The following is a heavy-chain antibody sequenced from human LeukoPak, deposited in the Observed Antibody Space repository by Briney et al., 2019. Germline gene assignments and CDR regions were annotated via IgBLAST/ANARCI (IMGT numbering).Heavy chain of an antibody. CDR3: ARDNYGSAAYYYYGMDV. Sequence: TGGSLRLSCAASGFTFTSYGMNWVRQAPGKGLEWVGLIWYDGSKKYYADPEKGRFTISRDNSKSTLYLQMNSLRAEDTAVYSCARDNYGSAAYYYYGMDVWGQGTTVTVSS. CDR2: IWYDGSKK. CDR1: GFTFTSYG. J-gene: IGHJ6*02. D-gene: IGHD3-10*01. V-gene: IGHV3-33*01.